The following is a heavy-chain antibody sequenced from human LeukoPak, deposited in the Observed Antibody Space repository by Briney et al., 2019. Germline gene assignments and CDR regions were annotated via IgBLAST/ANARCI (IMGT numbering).Heavy chain of an antibody. CDR3: ARMIFGEAAFDL. Sequence: SETLSLTCTVSGDSISNYYWSWIRQPPGKGLEWIGYIYYVGSTNYNPSLKSRVTMSVDTSKNRFSLKVTSVTAADTAVYYCARMIFGEAAFDLWGQGTVLTVSS. CDR2: IYYVGST. V-gene: IGHV4-59*01. D-gene: IGHD3-10*01. CDR1: GDSISNYY. J-gene: IGHJ3*01.